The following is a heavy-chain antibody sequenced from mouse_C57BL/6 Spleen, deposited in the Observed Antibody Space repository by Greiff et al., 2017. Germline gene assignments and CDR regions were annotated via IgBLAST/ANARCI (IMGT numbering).Heavy chain of an antibody. V-gene: IGHV3-6*01. CDR3: ARGDGSSLFAY. D-gene: IGHD1-1*01. CDR2: ISYDGSN. Sequence: EVQLVESGPGLVKPSQSLSLTCSVTGYSITSGYYWNWIRQFPGNKLEWMGYISYDGSNNYNPSLKNRISITRDTSKNQFFLKLNSVTTEDTATYYCARGDGSSLFAYWGQGTLVTVSA. J-gene: IGHJ3*01. CDR1: GYSITSGYY.